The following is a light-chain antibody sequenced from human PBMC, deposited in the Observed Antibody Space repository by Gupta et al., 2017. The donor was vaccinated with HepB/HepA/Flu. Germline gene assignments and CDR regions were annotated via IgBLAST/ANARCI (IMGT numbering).Light chain of an antibody. J-gene: IGKJ3*01. CDR1: QNISNL. CDR3: QPYTSDSLT. Sequence: DIQMTQSPSALSASVGDRVTITCRASQNISNLLAWYQQKPGRAPKLLIYKTSTVESEVPSRFSGSGSGTEFTLSISSLQPDDFATYYCQPYTSDSLTFGHGTKVDIK. CDR2: KTS. V-gene: IGKV1-5*03.